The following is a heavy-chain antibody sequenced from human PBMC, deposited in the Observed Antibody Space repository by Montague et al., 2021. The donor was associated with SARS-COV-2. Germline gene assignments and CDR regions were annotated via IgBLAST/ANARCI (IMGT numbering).Heavy chain of an antibody. J-gene: IGHJ6*02. CDR1: GFTFSSYW. D-gene: IGHD5-24*01. V-gene: IGHV3-7*01. CDR3: ARDYEPVGRDGYNYDYYYGMDV. Sequence: SLRLSCAASGFTFSSYWMSWVRQAPGKGLEWVANIKQDGSEKYYVDSVKGRFTISRDNAKNSLYLQMNSLRAEDTAVYYCARDYEPVGRDGYNYDYYYGMDVWGQGTTVTVSS. CDR2: IKQDGSEK.